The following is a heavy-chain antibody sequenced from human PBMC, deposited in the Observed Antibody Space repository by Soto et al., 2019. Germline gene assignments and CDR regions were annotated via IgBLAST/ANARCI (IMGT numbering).Heavy chain of an antibody. Sequence: LRLSCAASGFTFSNYGMHWVRQAPGKGLEWVAFISDDGSNKYYADSMKGRFTMSRDNSKSTLYLQMNSLRVEDTAVYYCTKRRNVLRFLEWSSGMEVWGQGTTVTAP. D-gene: IGHD3-3*01. CDR3: TKRRNVLRFLEWSSGMEV. CDR2: ISDDGSNK. CDR1: GFTFSNYG. J-gene: IGHJ6*02. V-gene: IGHV3-30*18.